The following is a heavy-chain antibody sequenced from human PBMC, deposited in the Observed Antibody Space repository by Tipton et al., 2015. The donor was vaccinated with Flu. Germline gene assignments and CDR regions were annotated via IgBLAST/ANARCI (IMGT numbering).Heavy chain of an antibody. CDR3: AKTRITMVQGVIPYFDY. V-gene: IGHV3-23*01. CDR2: ISGSGEST. CDR1: GFTFTSHA. Sequence: SLRLSCAASGFTFTSHAMSWVRQAPGKGLEWLSAISGSGESTYYADSVKGRFTISRDKSKNTLSLQMNSLRAEDTAVYYCAKTRITMVQGVIPYFDYWGQGTLVTVSS. J-gene: IGHJ4*02. D-gene: IGHD3-10*01.